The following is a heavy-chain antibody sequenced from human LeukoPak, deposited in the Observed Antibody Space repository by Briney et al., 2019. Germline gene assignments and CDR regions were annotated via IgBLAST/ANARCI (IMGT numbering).Heavy chain of an antibody. D-gene: IGHD1-26*01. J-gene: IGHJ5*02. CDR3: ASAPLGSTRP. V-gene: IGHV3-21*01. Sequence: GGSLRLSCVGSGFTIGSQAMSWVRQAPGKGLEWVSSISSSSSSINYADSLKGRFTISRDNAKNSVYLQMNSPRAEDTAVYYCASAPLGSTRPWGQGTLVTVSS. CDR1: GFTIGSQA. CDR2: ISSSSSSI.